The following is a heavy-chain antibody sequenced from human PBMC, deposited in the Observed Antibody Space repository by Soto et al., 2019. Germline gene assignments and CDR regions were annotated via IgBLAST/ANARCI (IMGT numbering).Heavy chain of an antibody. D-gene: IGHD2-15*01. CDR2: MDPKSGNT. V-gene: IGHV1-8*01. CDR1: GYTFTNYD. Sequence: QVQLVQSGAEVKKTGASVKVSCKASGYTFTNYDINWVRQAPGQGLEWMGWMDPKSGNTDYAQKCQGRVTITRNTSISKAYLEVSSLSSEDTAVYFCARGRGWRDYWGQGTLVTVSS. J-gene: IGHJ4*02. CDR3: ARGRGWRDY.